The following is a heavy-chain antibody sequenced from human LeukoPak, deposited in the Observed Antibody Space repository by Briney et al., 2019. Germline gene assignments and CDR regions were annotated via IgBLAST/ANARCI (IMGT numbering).Heavy chain of an antibody. CDR1: GFTFTSYA. J-gene: IGHJ4*02. V-gene: IGHV3-23*01. D-gene: IGHD3-22*01. Sequence: GSLRLSCAASGFTFTSYAMSWVRPAPVKGLEWVSALGGSIGSTYYADSVKGRFTISRDNSRNTLYLQMNSLRAEDTAVYYCAKDLPPYYYDSSGYYLVLWGQGTLVTVSS. CDR3: AKDLPPYYYDSSGYYLVL. CDR2: LGGSIGST.